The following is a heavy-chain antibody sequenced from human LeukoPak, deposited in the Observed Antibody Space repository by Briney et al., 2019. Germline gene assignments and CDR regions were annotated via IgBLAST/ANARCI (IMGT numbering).Heavy chain of an antibody. CDR3: ARYTYYYDSSGSYPTWHFAY. CDR1: GGSISSYY. CDR2: IYYSGST. Sequence: SETLSLACTVSGGSISSYYWSWIRQPPGKGLEWIGYIYYSGSTNYNPSLKSRVTISVDTSKNQFSLKLSSVTAADTAVYYCARYTYYYDSSGSYPTWHFAYWGQGTLVTVSS. D-gene: IGHD3-22*01. V-gene: IGHV4-59*08. J-gene: IGHJ4*02.